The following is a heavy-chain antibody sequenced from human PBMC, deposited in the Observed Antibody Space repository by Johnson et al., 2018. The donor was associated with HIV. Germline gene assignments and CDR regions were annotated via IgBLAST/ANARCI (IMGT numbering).Heavy chain of an antibody. CDR2: ISYDGSNQ. Sequence: QVQLVESGGGVVQPGKSLRLSCAASGFTFSSYAMHWVRQAPGKGLAWVAVISYDGSNQSYADSVTGRFTISRDNSKNPLYLQMNSLRAEDTGVYYCAKSLGQQLVVVDAFDITGQGTMVTVSS. V-gene: IGHV3-30-3*02. J-gene: IGHJ3*02. D-gene: IGHD6-13*01. CDR3: AKSLGQQLVVVDAFDI. CDR1: GFTFSSYA.